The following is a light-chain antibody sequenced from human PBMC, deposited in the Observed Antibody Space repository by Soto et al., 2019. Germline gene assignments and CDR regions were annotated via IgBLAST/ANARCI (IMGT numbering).Light chain of an antibody. CDR2: DAS. J-gene: IGKJ1*01. CDR1: QTISSH. Sequence: IQRTQSPSSLSASVGDVVIITFRASQTISSHLNWYQQKPGQAPKLLIYDASNLESGVPSRFRGSGSGTGFTLTISSLQPDDFATYYCQQSNSYSMTFGQGTKVDIK. CDR3: QQSNSYSMT. V-gene: IGKV1-13*02.